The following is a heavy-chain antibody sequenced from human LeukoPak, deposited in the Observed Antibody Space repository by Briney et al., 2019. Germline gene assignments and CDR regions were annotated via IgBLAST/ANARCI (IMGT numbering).Heavy chain of an antibody. CDR3: ARRVAVADLDMYYFDY. J-gene: IGHJ4*02. CDR2: IYPGDSDT. V-gene: IGHV5-51*01. D-gene: IGHD6-19*01. Sequence: GEPFQISSMGSGSSFTSYWIGWVRHPPGKDLEGMGIIYPGDSDTRYSPSFQGQVTISADKSISTAYLQWRCLTASDTAMYYCARRVAVADLDMYYFDYWGQGTLVTVSS. CDR1: GSSFTSYW.